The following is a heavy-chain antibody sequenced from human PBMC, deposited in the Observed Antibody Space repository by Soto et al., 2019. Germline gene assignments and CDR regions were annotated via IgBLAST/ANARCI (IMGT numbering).Heavy chain of an antibody. CDR1: GGSISSYY. J-gene: IGHJ4*02. Sequence: QVQLQESGPGLVKPSETLSLTCTVSGGSISSYYWSWIRQPPGKGLEWIGYIYYSGSTNYNPSLKGRVTISVDTSKNQFSLKLSSVTAADTAVYYCARNQGVIMSSYWGQGTLVTVSS. CDR2: IYYSGST. CDR3: ARNQGVIMSSY. D-gene: IGHD3-16*02. V-gene: IGHV4-59*01.